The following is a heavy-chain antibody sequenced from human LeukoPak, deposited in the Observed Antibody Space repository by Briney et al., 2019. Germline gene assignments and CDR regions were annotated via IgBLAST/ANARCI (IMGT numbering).Heavy chain of an antibody. Sequence: PSETLSLTCTVSGYSISSGYYWGWIRPPPGKGLEWIGIIYHSGSTYYNPSLKRRVTISVDTSKNQFSLKLSSVTAADTAVYYCARVVGATKGSDYWGQGTLVTVSS. J-gene: IGHJ4*02. D-gene: IGHD1-26*01. CDR2: IYHSGST. V-gene: IGHV4-38-2*02. CDR1: GYSISSGYY. CDR3: ARVVGATKGSDY.